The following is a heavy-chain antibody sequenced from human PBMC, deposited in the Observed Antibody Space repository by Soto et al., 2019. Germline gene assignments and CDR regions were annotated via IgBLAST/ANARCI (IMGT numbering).Heavy chain of an antibody. CDR2: ISYDGSNK. CDR3: AREGYCSGGSCYSSPFDY. Sequence: GGSRRLCWAASGFTFSSYAMHWVRQAPGKGLEWVAVISYDGSNKYYADSVKGRFTISRDNSKNTLYLQMNSLRAEDTAVYYCAREGYCSGGSCYSSPFDYWGQGTLVTVSS. V-gene: IGHV3-30-3*01. J-gene: IGHJ4*02. CDR1: GFTFSSYA. D-gene: IGHD2-15*01.